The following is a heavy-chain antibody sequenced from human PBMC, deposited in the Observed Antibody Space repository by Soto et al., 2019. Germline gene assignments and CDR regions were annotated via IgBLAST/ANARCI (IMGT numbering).Heavy chain of an antibody. Sequence: SETLSLTCTVSGFSIISISYYWGCIRQPPGKGLVLIGSIYYIWTTYYNPSLKSRVTICVDTSKNQFSLKLSSVTAADTAVYYCERHRGYYDILNGYYKELKFEYWGQGTMVTVSS. CDR3: ERHRGYYDILNGYYKELKFEY. V-gene: IGHV4-39*01. CDR2: IYYIWTT. J-gene: IGHJ4*02. CDR1: GFSIISISYY. D-gene: IGHD3-9*01.